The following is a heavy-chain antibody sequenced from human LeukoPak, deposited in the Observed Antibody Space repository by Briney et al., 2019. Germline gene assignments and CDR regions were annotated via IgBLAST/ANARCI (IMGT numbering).Heavy chain of an antibody. D-gene: IGHD3-22*01. V-gene: IGHV3-23*01. CDR2: ISGSGGST. Sequence: GGSLRLSCSASGFSFSTYAMSWVRRAPGKGLECVSTISGSGGSTYYADSVKGRFTLSRDNSKNTLYLQMNSLRAEDTAIYYCANGGDSGGYYVAHFDYWGQGTLVTVSS. CDR1: GFSFSTYA. CDR3: ANGGDSGGYYVAHFDY. J-gene: IGHJ4*02.